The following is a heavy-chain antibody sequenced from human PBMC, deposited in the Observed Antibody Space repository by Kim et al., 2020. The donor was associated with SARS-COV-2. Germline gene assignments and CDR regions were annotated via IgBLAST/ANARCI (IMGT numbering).Heavy chain of an antibody. J-gene: IGHJ4*02. Sequence: TDYAAPVKGRFTISRNDSKNTLYLQMNNLKAEDTAVYYCTTEQWEAGDDYWGQGTLVTVSS. D-gene: IGHD1-26*01. CDR3: TTEQWEAGDDY. CDR2: T. V-gene: IGHV3-15*01.